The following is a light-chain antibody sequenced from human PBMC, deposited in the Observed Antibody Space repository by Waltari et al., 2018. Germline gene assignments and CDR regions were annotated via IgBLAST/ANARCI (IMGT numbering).Light chain of an antibody. Sequence: QSALSQPASVSGSPGQSITISCPGARSAVGGFNYVSWYQQNPGKAPKLLIFEATKRPSGVSIRFSGSTSGNTASLTISGLQAEDEADYYCSSYASSNFLVFGGGTKVTVL. J-gene: IGLJ3*02. CDR1: RSAVGGFNY. CDR3: SSYASSNFLV. V-gene: IGLV2-14*01. CDR2: EAT.